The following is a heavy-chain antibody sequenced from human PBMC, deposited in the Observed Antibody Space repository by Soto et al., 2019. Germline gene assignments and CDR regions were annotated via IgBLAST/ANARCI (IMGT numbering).Heavy chain of an antibody. D-gene: IGHD6-13*01. J-gene: IGHJ5*02. CDR2: IIPILGIA. V-gene: IGHV1-69*02. Sequence: QVQLVQSGAEVKKPGSSVKVSCKASVGTFSSYTISWVRQAPGQGLEWMGRIIPILGIANYAQKFQGRVTITADKSTSTAYMELSSLRSEDTAVYYCAGAAAATPGWFDPWGQGTLVTVSS. CDR1: VGTFSSYT. CDR3: AGAAAATPGWFDP.